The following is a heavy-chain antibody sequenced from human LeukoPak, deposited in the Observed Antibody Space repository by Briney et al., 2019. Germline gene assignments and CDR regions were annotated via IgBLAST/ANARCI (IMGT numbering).Heavy chain of an antibody. D-gene: IGHD6-13*01. CDR2: INHSGST. V-gene: IGHV4-34*01. J-gene: IGHJ4*02. CDR1: GGSFSGYY. CDR3: ARKKQQLRGYFDY. Sequence: KPSETLSLTCAVYGGSFSGYYWSWIRQPPGKGLEWIGEINHSGSTNYNPSLKSRVTISVDTFKNQFSLKLSSVTAADTAVYYCARKKQQLRGYFDYWGQGTLVTVSS.